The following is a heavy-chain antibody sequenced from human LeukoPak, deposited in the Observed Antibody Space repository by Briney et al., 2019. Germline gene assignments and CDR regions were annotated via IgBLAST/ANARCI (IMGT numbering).Heavy chain of an antibody. D-gene: IGHD2-15*01. CDR2: IDPNSGGT. CDR1: GYTFTGNH. V-gene: IGHV1-2*02. J-gene: IGHJ2*01. CDR3: AKEADIVSFDL. Sequence: GASVKVSCKASGYTFTGNHVHWVPQAPGQGLERMGWIDPNSGGTKYAQKFQDRVTMTSDTSISTAYMELSGLRSDDTAVYFCAKEADIVSFDLWGRGTLVTVSS.